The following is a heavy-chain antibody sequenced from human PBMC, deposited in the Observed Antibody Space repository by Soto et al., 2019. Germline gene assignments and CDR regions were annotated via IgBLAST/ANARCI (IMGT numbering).Heavy chain of an antibody. J-gene: IGHJ6*02. Sequence: GASVKVSCKASGYTFTSYYMHWVRQAPGQGLEWMGIINPSGGSTSYAKKFQGRVTMTRDTSTSTVYMELSSLRSEDTAVYYCARVGGPAAGPNYYYYGMDVWGQGTTVTVSS. D-gene: IGHD6-13*01. V-gene: IGHV1-46*01. CDR3: ARVGGPAAGPNYYYYGMDV. CDR1: GYTFTSYY. CDR2: INPSGGST.